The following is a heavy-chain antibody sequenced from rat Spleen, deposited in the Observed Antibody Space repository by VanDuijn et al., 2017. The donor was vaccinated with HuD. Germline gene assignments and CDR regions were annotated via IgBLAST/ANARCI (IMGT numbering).Heavy chain of an antibody. J-gene: IGHJ2*01. V-gene: IGHV2-6*01. CDR3: ARWGDY. Sequence: QVQLKESGPGLAQPSQTLSLTCTVSGFSLTSYTVSWVRQPPGKGLEWIAAISSGGSTYYNSALKSRLSISRDTSKSQVFLKMNSLQTEDTAMYFCARWGDYWGQGVMVTVSS. CDR2: ISSGGST. CDR1: GFSLTSYT.